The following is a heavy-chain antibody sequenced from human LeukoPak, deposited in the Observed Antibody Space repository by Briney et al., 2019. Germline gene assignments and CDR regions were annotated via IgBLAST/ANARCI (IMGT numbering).Heavy chain of an antibody. J-gene: IGHJ6*03. CDR2: VDTSGST. Sequence: KPSETLSLTCTVSGGSLSSFYWSWVRQPAGKGLEWIGRVDTSGSTHCNPSLKSRVTMSLDTSKNQFSLKLNSVTVADTAVYYCARGLGGAYYYMDVWGKGTTVTVSS. CDR1: GGSLSSFY. CDR3: ARGLGGAYYYMDV. V-gene: IGHV4-4*07. D-gene: IGHD3-16*01.